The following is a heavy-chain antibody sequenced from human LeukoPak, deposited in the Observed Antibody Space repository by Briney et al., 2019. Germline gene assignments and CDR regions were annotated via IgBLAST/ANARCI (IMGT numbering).Heavy chain of an antibody. V-gene: IGHV4-39*07. CDR3: ARRVSGYYLYFDY. Sequence: PSETLSLTCTVSGDSISSSSYYWGWIRQPPGKGLEWIGSIYHSGSTYYNPSLKGRVTISVDTSKNQFSLKLSSVTAADAAVYYCARRVSGYYLYFDYWGQGTLVTVSS. D-gene: IGHD3-22*01. CDR1: GDSISSSSYY. CDR2: IYHSGST. J-gene: IGHJ4*02.